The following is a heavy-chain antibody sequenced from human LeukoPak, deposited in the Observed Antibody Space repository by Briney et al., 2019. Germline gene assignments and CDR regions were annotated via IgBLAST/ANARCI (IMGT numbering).Heavy chain of an antibody. Sequence: GGSLRLSCAASGLTFNNYAMYWVRQAPGRGREWVSGVFGSGGRAHYADSVRGRFTISRDNYKNTVYLEINSLRAEDTAIYYCGKTTTGYSSGRYPGWPVDYWGQGTLVTVSS. J-gene: IGHJ4*02. CDR3: GKTTTGYSSGRYPGWPVDY. CDR1: GLTFNNYA. V-gene: IGHV3-23*01. D-gene: IGHD6-19*01. CDR2: VFGSGGRA.